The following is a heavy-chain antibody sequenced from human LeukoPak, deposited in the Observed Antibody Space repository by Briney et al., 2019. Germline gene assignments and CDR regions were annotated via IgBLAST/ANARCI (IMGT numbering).Heavy chain of an antibody. J-gene: IGHJ4*02. V-gene: IGHV3-7*01. Sequence: GGSLRLSCAASGFTFSSYWMSWVRQAPGKGREWVANIKQDGSEKYYVDSVKGRFTISRDNAKNSLYLQMNSLRAEDTAVYYCARGFTIFGVVTPDYFDYWGQGTLVTVSS. CDR3: ARGFTIFGVVTPDYFDY. CDR2: IKQDGSEK. D-gene: IGHD3-3*01. CDR1: GFTFSSYW.